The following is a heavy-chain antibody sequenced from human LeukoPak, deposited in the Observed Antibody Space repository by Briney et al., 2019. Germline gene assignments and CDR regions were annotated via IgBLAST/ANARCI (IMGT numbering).Heavy chain of an antibody. J-gene: IGHJ4*02. D-gene: IGHD2-21*01. CDR3: AKETVAVGGFVTIDY. V-gene: IGHV3-23*01. Sequence: GGSLRLSCAASGFIFSNYAMSWVRQTPGKGLEWVSAISDNGDKTYYTESVKDRFSISRDNSKKTLYLQVNSLRAEDTAEYYCAKETVAVGGFVTIDYWGQGTLVTVSS. CDR1: GFIFSNYA. CDR2: ISDNGDKT.